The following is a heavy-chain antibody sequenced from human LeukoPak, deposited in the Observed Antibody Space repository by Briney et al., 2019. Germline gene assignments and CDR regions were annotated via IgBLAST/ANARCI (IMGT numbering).Heavy chain of an antibody. D-gene: IGHD1-26*01. V-gene: IGHV1-2*02. Sequence: ASVKVSCKASGYIFSDYYMHWVRQAPGQGLEWMGWINPNGGGTNYAQKSQGRVTMTRDRSISTVHMDLSRLTYDDTAVYYCARDKGPRWEDYWGQGTLVTVSS. CDR3: ARDKGPRWEDY. CDR2: INPNGGGT. J-gene: IGHJ4*02. CDR1: GYIFSDYY.